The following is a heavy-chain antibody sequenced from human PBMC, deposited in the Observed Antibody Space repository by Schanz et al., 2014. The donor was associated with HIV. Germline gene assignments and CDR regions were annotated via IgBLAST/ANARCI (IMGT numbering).Heavy chain of an antibody. V-gene: IGHV3-30*18. Sequence: QVQLVESGGGVVQPGRSLRLSCAVSGFTFSSYGMHWVRQAPGKGLEWVAVISHDGGNKHYGDSVKGRFTISRDNSKNTLYLQMSSLRAEDPALYFCAKSTWVDNCGQGTLVTVSS. D-gene: IGHD2-2*01. CDR2: ISHDGGNK. CDR3: AKSTWVDN. CDR1: GFTFSSYG. J-gene: IGHJ4*02.